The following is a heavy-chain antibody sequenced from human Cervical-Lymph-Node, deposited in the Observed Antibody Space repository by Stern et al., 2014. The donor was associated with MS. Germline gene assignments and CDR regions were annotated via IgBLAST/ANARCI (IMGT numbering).Heavy chain of an antibody. J-gene: IGHJ4*02. Sequence: QMQLVQSGAEEKPPGSSGKVSCKASGGSFNTYAFTWVRPAPGQGLEWMGSILPSFATPSYAQRFQVRITITADESTSTAYMELSSLRSEDTAVYYCAREMMSGFYFEHWGQGTLVTVSP. V-gene: IGHV1-69*18. CDR3: AREMMSGFYFEH. D-gene: IGHD5-12*01. CDR2: ILPSFATP. CDR1: GGSFNTYA.